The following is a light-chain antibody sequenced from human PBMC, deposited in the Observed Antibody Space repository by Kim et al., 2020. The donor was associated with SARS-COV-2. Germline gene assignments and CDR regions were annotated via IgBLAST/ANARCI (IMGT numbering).Light chain of an antibody. CDR2: EVS. V-gene: IGLV2-8*01. CDR1: SSDVSGYNY. J-gene: IGLJ1*01. Sequence: GQSVTISCTGTSSDVSGYNYVAWYQQHPGKAPKLMIYEVSRRPSGGPDRFSGSKSGNTASLTVSGLQAEDEADYYCSSYAGSNNYVFGTGTKVTVL. CDR3: SSYAGSNNYV.